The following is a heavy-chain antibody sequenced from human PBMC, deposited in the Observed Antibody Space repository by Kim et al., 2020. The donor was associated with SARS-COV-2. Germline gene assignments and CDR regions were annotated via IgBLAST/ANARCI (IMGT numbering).Heavy chain of an antibody. CDR1: GGSVSDGNYY. CDR3: ARGSVDIDS. V-gene: IGHV4-61*01. J-gene: IGHJ4*02. CDR2: IYYSGYT. Sequence: SETLSLTCTVSGGSVSDGNYYWSWLRQPPGKGLEWIGHIYYSGYTKYKSSLRDRVNISLGSSKTQFSLRLHSVTASDTAVYYCARGSVDIDSWGQGTLVSVSS.